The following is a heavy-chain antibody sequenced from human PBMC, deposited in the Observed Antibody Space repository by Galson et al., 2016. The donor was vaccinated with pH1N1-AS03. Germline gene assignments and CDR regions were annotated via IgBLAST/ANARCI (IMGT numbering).Heavy chain of an antibody. CDR2: IYPGDSDT. J-gene: IGHJ5*02. CDR3: ARHGGASGIGDWFDP. CDR1: GYTFIYYW. Sequence: QSGAAVKEPGESLRISCKASGYTFIYYWIGWVRQMPGKGLEWMGIIYPGDSDTRYSPSFQGPVTISADKSISTAYLQWSSLKASDTAIYYCARHGGASGIGDWFDPWGQGTLVTVSS. V-gene: IGHV5-51*01. D-gene: IGHD6-13*01.